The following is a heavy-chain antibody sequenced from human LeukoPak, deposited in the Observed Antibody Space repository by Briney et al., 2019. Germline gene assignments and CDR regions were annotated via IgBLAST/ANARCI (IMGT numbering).Heavy chain of an antibody. CDR3: ARESRYYDILTGYYIGYFDY. CDR2: IYYSGST. V-gene: IGHV4-30-4*01. J-gene: IGHJ4*02. CDR1: GGSISSGDYY. D-gene: IGHD3-9*01. Sequence: SQTLSLTCTVSGGSISSGDYYWSWIRQPPGKGLEWIGYIYYSGSTYYNPSLKSRVTISVDTSKNQFSLKLSSVTAADTAVYYCARESRYYDILTGYYIGYFDYWGQGTLVTVSS.